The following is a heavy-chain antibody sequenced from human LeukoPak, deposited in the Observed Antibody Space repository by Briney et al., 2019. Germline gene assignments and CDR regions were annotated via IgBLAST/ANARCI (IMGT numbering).Heavy chain of an antibody. CDR2: IYYSGST. J-gene: IGHJ4*02. CDR3: ARDLPGTSFFDY. D-gene: IGHD2-2*01. Sequence: SETLSLTCTVSGGSLSGHYWSWIRQPPGKGLEWIGYIYYSGSTEYNPSLKSRVSMSVHTSKNQLSLRLSSVTAADTAVYYCARDLPGTSFFDYWGQGTLVTVSS. V-gene: IGHV4-59*11. CDR1: GGSLSGHY.